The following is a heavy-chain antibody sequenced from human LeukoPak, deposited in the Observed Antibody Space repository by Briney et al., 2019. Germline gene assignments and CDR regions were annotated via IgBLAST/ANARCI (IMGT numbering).Heavy chain of an antibody. V-gene: IGHV1-2*02. J-gene: IGHJ4*02. CDR1: GYTFTGSGWY. Sequence: ASVKVSCKASGYTFTGSGWYLYWLRQAPGQGLECVGWIHPNNGATLYAQKFQGRVAMTTDTSISTAYMELSRLRPDDTAMYYCARDGPAQMVDFDYWGQGTLVTDSS. CDR2: IHPNNGAT. D-gene: IGHD3-10*01. CDR3: ARDGPAQMVDFDY.